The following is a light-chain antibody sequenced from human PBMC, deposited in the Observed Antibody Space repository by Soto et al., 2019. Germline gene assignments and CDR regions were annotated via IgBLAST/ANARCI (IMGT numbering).Light chain of an antibody. Sequence: DIQMTQSPSTLSASVGDRVTITCRASQSISSWLAWYQQKPGKAPKLLIHEASSSEIGVPSRFSGSGFGTELTLTISSLQADEFATYYCQYYKESATFGQGTRLEIK. V-gene: IGKV1-5*03. CDR1: QSISSW. CDR2: EAS. CDR3: QYYKESAT. J-gene: IGKJ1*01.